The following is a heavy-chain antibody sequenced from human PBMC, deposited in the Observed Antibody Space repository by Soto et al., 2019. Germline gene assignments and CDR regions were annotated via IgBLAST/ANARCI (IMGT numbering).Heavy chain of an antibody. D-gene: IGHD2-15*01. Sequence: SETLSLTCTVSGGSITTGGYYWSWIRQLPGKGLEWIGHRYYSESTYYNPSLKSRVSISLDTSKNKFSLKLSFVTAADTAMYYCARTKCSGGSCYSWSFHYWGQGTPVTVSS. V-gene: IGHV4-31*03. J-gene: IGHJ4*02. CDR2: RYYSEST. CDR1: GGSITTGGYY. CDR3: ARTKCSGGSCYSWSFHY.